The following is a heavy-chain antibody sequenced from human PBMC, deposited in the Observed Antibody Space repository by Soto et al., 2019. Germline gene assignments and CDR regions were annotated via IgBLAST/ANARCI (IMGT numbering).Heavy chain of an antibody. Sequence: GGSLRLSCAASGFTFSSYAMSWVRQAPGKGLEWVSAISGGGGSTYYADSVKGRFTISRDNSKNTLYLQMNSLRAEDTAVYYCAKGQYSSSWYWHGSPFDYWGQGTLVTVSS. CDR3: AKGQYSSSWYWHGSPFDY. CDR1: GFTFSSYA. V-gene: IGHV3-23*01. D-gene: IGHD6-13*01. CDR2: ISGGGGST. J-gene: IGHJ4*02.